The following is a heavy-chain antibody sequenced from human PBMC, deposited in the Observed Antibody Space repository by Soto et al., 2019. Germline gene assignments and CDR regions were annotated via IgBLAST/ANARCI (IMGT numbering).Heavy chain of an antibody. CDR1: GYTFTSYG. CDR2: ISAHNGNT. J-gene: IGHJ4*02. D-gene: IGHD1-1*01. V-gene: IGHV1-18*01. CDR3: ARGRYGDY. Sequence: QVHLVQSGAEVKKPGASVKVSCKASGYTFTSYGITCVRQAPGQGLEWMGWISAHNGNTDYAQKLQGRVIVTRDTSTSTAYMELRSLRSVVTAVYYCARGRYGDYWGQGALVAVSS.